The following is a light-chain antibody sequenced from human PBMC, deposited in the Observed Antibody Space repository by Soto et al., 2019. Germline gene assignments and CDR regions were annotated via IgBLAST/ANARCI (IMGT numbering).Light chain of an antibody. CDR3: QHYNNWPFT. CDR2: GAS. Sequence: EIVLTQSPATLSLSPGERATLSCRASQSVSSNLAWYQQKPGQAPTLLIYGASARATGIPVRFSGSRSGTEFTLTISSLQSEDFAVYYCQHYNNWPFTFGQGTKLEIK. V-gene: IGKV3-15*01. CDR1: QSVSSN. J-gene: IGKJ2*01.